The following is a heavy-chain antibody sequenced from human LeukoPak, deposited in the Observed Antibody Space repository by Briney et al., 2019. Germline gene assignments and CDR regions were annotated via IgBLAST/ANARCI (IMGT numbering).Heavy chain of an antibody. J-gene: IGHJ4*02. Sequence: GGSLRLSCVVSGFSFSDSYMTWLRQTPGKGLESLAYISPSSHDIYYADSVKGRFTISRDNARTSLYLQMNSLGPDDTALYYCSTDPRLLTYWGQGTLVTVSS. V-gene: IGHV3-11*01. CDR3: STDPRLLTY. CDR2: ISPSSHDI. D-gene: IGHD2-8*01. CDR1: GFSFSDSY.